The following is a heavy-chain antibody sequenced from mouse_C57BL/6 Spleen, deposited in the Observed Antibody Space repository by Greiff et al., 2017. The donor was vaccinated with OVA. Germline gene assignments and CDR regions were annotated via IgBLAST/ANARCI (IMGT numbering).Heavy chain of an antibody. CDR1: GYTFTSYW. D-gene: IGHD4-1*01. V-gene: IGHV1-50*01. Sequence: VQLQQPGAELVKPGASVKLSCKASGYTFTSYWMQWVKQRPGQGLEWIGEIDPSDSYTNYNQKFKGKATLTVDTSSSTAYMQLSSLTSEDSAVXYCARRDVLTGGAYWGQGTLVTVSA. CDR2: IDPSDSYT. J-gene: IGHJ3*01. CDR3: ARRDVLTGGAY.